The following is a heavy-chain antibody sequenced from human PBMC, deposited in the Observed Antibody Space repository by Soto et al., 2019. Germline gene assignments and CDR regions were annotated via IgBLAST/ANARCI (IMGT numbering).Heavy chain of an antibody. D-gene: IGHD4-4*01. CDR2: ISYDGSNK. CDR1: GFTFSSYG. V-gene: IGHV3-30*18. Sequence: GGSLRLSCAASGFTFSSYGMHWVRQAPGKGLEWVAVISYDGSNKYYADSVRGRFTISRDNSKNTLYLQMNSLRAEDTAVYYCAKDLISTVAPSWGQGTLVTVSS. CDR3: AKDLISTVAPS. J-gene: IGHJ5*02.